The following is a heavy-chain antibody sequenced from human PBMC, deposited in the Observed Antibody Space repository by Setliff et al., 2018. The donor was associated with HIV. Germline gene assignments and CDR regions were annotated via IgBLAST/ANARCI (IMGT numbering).Heavy chain of an antibody. V-gene: IGHV7-4-1*02. Sequence: ASVKVSCKASGYTFTSYAMNWMRQAPGQGLEWMGWINTNTGNPTYAQGFIVRFALSLDTSVNTAYLQISYLKAEGDTAVYYCARGGYDWNGIDHWGPGTLVTVSS. D-gene: IGHD1-20*01. J-gene: IGHJ4*02. CDR2: INTNTGNP. CDR3: ARGGYDWNGIDH. CDR1: GYTFTSYA.